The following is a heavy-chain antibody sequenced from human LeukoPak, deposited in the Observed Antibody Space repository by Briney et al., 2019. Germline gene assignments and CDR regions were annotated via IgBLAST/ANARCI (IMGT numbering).Heavy chain of an antibody. CDR3: AKDLHLFGVVIIIGY. CDR2: ISYDGSNK. Sequence: GGSLRLSCAASGFTFSSYAMSWVRQAPGKGLEWVAVISYDGSNKYYADSVKGRFTISRDNSKNTLYLQMNSLRAEDTAVYYCAKDLHLFGVVIIIGYWGQGTLVTVSS. D-gene: IGHD3-3*01. CDR1: GFTFSSYA. J-gene: IGHJ4*02. V-gene: IGHV3-30*18.